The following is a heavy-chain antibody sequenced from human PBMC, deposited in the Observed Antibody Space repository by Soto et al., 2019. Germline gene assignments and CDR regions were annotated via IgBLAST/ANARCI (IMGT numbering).Heavy chain of an antibody. D-gene: IGHD6-13*01. V-gene: IGHV1-8*02. Sequence: ASVKVSCKASGYTFINFDISWVRQATGQGLEWVGWMNPGSGKTGYANKFQGRVTMTRDASTGTAHLELSSLTSEDTAVYYCARMASAGTLNWFDPWGQGTLVTVSS. J-gene: IGHJ5*02. CDR2: MNPGSGKT. CDR3: ARMASAGTLNWFDP. CDR1: GYTFINFD.